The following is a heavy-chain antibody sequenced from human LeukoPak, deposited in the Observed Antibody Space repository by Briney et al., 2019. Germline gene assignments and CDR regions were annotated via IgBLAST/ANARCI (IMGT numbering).Heavy chain of an antibody. D-gene: IGHD4-23*01. Sequence: SSETLSLTCTVSGGSISSGGYYWSWIRQHPGKGLEWIGYIYYSGSTYYNSSLKSRVTISVDTSKNQFSLKLSSVTAADTAVYYCARVTPDDAFDIWGQGTMVTVSS. CDR1: GGSISSGGYY. CDR3: ARVTPDDAFDI. CDR2: IYYSGST. V-gene: IGHV4-31*03. J-gene: IGHJ3*02.